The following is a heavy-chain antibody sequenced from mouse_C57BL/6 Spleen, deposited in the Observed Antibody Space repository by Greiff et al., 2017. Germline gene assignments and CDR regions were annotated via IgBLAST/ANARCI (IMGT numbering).Heavy chain of an antibody. CDR2: MYPGDGDT. V-gene: IGHV1-82*01. CDR1: GYAFSGSW. D-gene: IGHD1-1*01. Sequence: QVQLQQSGPELVKPGASVKISCKASGYAFSGSWMNWVKQRHGKGLEWIGRMYPGDGDTNYNGKFKGKATLTADKSSSTAYMQLSSLTSEDAAVYVCAVWGDYDGSSPGAMDYWGQGTSVTVSS. CDR3: AVWGDYDGSSPGAMDY. J-gene: IGHJ4*01.